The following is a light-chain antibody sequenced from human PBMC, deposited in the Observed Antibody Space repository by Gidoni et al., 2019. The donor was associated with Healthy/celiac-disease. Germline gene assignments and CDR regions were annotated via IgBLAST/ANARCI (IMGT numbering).Light chain of an antibody. J-gene: IGLJ2*01. CDR1: SSDVGGYNY. CDR3: SSYAGSNNFVV. Sequence: QSALTQPPSASGSPAQSVTTSCTGTSSDVGGYNYVSWYQQHPGKAPKLMIYEVSKRPSGVPDRFSGSKSGNTASLTVSGLQAEDEADYYCSSYAGSNNFVVFGGGTKLTVL. V-gene: IGLV2-8*01. CDR2: EVS.